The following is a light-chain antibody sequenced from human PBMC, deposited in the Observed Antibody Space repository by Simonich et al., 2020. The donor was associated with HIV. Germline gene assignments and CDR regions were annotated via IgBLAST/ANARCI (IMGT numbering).Light chain of an antibody. CDR1: SGSVSTNSY. CDR2: STN. J-gene: IGLJ3*02. V-gene: IGLV8-61*01. CDR3: VLYMGSAWV. Sequence: QPVVTQEPSFSVSPGGTVTLTFGLSSGSVSTNSYPSWYQQTPGQAPRPLIYSTNTRASGVPDRFSGSILGNKAALTITGAQADDESDYYCVLYMGSAWVFGGGTKLTVL.